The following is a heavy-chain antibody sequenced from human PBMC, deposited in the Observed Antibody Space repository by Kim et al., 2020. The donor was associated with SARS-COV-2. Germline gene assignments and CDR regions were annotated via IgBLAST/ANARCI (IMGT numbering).Heavy chain of an antibody. D-gene: IGHD4-17*01. J-gene: IGHJ6*02. CDR1: GEGGSRGLY. CDR3: AREYGDYGYYYYGMDV. V-gene: IGHV4-38-2*02. CDR2: IYHIGGT. Sequence: SETLSLTCTVSGEGGSRGLYWGWIRPPPGSGLEWIGSIYHIGGTYYNPSLKRRLTISGDTSKYQFSLKLSSWTAADTAVYYCAREYGDYGYYYYGMDVWGQGTTVTVSS.